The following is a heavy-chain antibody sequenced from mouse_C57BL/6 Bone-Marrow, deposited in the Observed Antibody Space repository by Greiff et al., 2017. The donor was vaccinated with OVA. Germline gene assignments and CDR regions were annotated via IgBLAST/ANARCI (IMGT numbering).Heavy chain of an antibody. CDR1: GYSITSGYY. CDR2: ISYDGSN. J-gene: IGHJ3*01. CDR3: ARLAY. V-gene: IGHV3-6*01. Sequence: EVQLQQSGPGLVKPSQSLSLTCSVTGYSITSGYYRNWIRQFPGNKLEWMGYISYDGSNNYNPSLKNRISITRDTSKNQFFLKLNSVTTEETATYYCARLAYWGQGTLVTVSA.